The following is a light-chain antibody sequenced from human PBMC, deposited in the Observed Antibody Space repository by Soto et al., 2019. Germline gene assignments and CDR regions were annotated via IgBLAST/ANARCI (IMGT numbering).Light chain of an antibody. CDR1: SSNIGAGYD. V-gene: IGLV1-40*01. CDR3: QSYGSSLSGYV. J-gene: IGLJ1*01. Sequence: QSVLTQPPSVSGAPGQRVTISCTGSSSNIGAGYDVHWYQQLPGTAPKLLIYANTNRPSGVPDRFSGSKSGTSASLAITGLQAEDEADYYCQSYGSSLSGYVFGTGTKITVL. CDR2: ANT.